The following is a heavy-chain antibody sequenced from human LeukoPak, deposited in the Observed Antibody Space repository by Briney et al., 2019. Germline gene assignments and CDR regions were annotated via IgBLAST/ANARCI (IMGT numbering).Heavy chain of an antibody. CDR3: AKEAYSYYFDY. Sequence: PGGSLRLSCAEAGFTFSSYGMHWVRQAPGKGLEWVAVIWYDGSNKYYADSVRGRFTISRDNSKNTLYLQMNSLRAEDTAVYYCAKEAYSYYFDYWGQGTLVTVSS. CDR2: IWYDGSNK. CDR1: GFTFSSYG. J-gene: IGHJ4*02. D-gene: IGHD2-15*01. V-gene: IGHV3-33*06.